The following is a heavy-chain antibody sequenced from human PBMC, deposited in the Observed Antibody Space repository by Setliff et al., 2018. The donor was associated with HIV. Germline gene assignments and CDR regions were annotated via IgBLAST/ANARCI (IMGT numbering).Heavy chain of an antibody. Sequence: SETLSLTCTVSGGSISSSSYYWGWIRQPPGKGLEWVGSIYYSGSTYYNPSLKSRVTISVDTSKNQFSLKLSSVTAADTAVYYCARWKADCSGGSCYSLALGWFDPWGQGTLVTVSS. CDR3: ARWKADCSGGSCYSLALGWFDP. V-gene: IGHV4-39*01. CDR1: GGSISSSSYY. J-gene: IGHJ5*02. CDR2: IYYSGST. D-gene: IGHD2-15*01.